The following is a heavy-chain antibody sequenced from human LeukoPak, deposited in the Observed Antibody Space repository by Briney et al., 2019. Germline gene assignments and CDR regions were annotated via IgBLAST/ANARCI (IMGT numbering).Heavy chain of an antibody. CDR3: ASQERGSASYGRRGYYYYLDV. Sequence: GASVKVSCKASGYTFTSYYMHWVRQAPGQGLEWMGIINPSGGSTSYAQKFQGRVTMTRDTSTSTVYMELSSLRSEGTAVYYCASQERGSASYGRRGYYYYLDVWGKGTTVTVSS. V-gene: IGHV1-46*03. J-gene: IGHJ6*03. CDR1: GYTFTSYY. D-gene: IGHD3-10*01. CDR2: INPSGGST.